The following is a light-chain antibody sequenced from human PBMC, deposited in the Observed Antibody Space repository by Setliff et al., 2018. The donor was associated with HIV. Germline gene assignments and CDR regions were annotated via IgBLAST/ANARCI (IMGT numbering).Light chain of an antibody. J-gene: IGLJ2*01. CDR2: EVS. CDR1: TSDVGAYDY. Sequence: QSALTQPASVSGSPGQSITISCTGTTSDVGAYDYVSWYQQHPGKAPKLMIYEVSYRPSGISTRFSGSKSGNTASLTISGLQAEDEADYHCSSYTTTSTVVFGGGTKVT. CDR3: SSYTTTSTVV. V-gene: IGLV2-14*01.